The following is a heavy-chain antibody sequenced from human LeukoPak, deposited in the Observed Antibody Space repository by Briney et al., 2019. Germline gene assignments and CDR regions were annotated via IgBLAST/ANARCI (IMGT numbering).Heavy chain of an antibody. D-gene: IGHD3-10*01. CDR2: IYPADSDT. CDR1: GYTFSSYW. J-gene: IGHJ4*02. Sequence: GEALKISCKGSGYTFSSYWIGWVRQMPGKGLEWMGIIYPADSDTKYGPSFEGQVTISGDKSISTAYLQWSSLKASDTAMYYCARHEFSVSGSYYMAYWGQGTLVTVSS. V-gene: IGHV5-51*01. CDR3: ARHEFSVSGSYYMAY.